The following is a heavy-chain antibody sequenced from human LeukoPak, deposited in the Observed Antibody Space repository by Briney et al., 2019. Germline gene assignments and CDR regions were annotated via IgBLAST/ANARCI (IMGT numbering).Heavy chain of an antibody. CDR3: ARDAAYCTNGVCYHYYYYGMDV. Sequence: HPGGSLRLSCAASGFTFSSYGMHWVRQAPAKGLELEAVIWYDGSNKYYADSVKGRFTISRDNSKNTLYLQMNSLRAEDTAVYYCARDAAYCTNGVCYHYYYYGMDVWGQGTTVTVSS. V-gene: IGHV3-33*01. CDR2: IWYDGSNK. CDR1: GFTFSSYG. J-gene: IGHJ6*02. D-gene: IGHD2-8*01.